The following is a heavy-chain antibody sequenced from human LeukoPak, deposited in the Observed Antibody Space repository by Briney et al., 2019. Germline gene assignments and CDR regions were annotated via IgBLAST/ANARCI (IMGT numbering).Heavy chain of an antibody. CDR3: ATDRGYSSSWYFDY. J-gene: IGHJ4*02. D-gene: IGHD6-13*01. CDR2: IIPIFGIA. Sequence: SVKVSCKASGGTFSSYAISWVRQAPGQGLEWMGGIIPIFGIANYAQKFQGRVTITADESTSTAYMELSSLRSEDTAVYYCATDRGYSSSWYFDYWGQGTLVTVSS. CDR1: GGTFSSYA. V-gene: IGHV1-69*13.